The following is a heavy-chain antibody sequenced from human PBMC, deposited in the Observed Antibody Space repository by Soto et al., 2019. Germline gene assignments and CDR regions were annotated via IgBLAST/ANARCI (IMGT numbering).Heavy chain of an antibody. CDR2: ISYDGSNK. V-gene: IGHV3-30*18. CDR3: AKDSRDPYYFDY. J-gene: IGHJ4*02. Sequence: GGSLRLSCAASGFTFSSYGMHWVRQAPGKGLEWVAVISYDGSNKYYADSVKGRFTISRDNSKNTLYLQMNSLRAEDTAVYYCAKDSRDPYYFDYWGQGTLVTVSS. D-gene: IGHD2-21*02. CDR1: GFTFSSYG.